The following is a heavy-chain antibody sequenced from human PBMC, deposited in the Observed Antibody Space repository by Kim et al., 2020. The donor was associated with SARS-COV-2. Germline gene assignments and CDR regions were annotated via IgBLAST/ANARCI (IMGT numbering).Heavy chain of an antibody. CDR3: ARAFCGADCYSFAEYFQN. J-gene: IGHJ1*01. D-gene: IGHD2-21*02. V-gene: IGHV4-59*13. Sequence: SETLSLTCSVSGASITSYYWSWIRQPPGKGLEWIGSISDTGSPNYSPPLKSRVTFSVDTSKNLLSLQLKSVTTADTAIYYCARAFCGADCYSFAEYFQN. CDR2: ISDTGSP. CDR1: GASITSYY.